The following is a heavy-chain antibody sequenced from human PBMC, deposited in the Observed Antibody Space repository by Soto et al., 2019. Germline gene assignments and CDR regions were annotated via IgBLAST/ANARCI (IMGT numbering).Heavy chain of an antibody. CDR1: GYTFTGYY. CDR3: ARGNHYYDSSGYYPVYPFDY. J-gene: IGHJ4*02. D-gene: IGHD3-22*01. CDR2: INPNSGGT. Sequence: ASVKVSCKASGYTFTGYYMHWVRQAPGQGLEWMGWINPNSGGTNYAQKFQGRVTMTRDTSISTAYMELSRLRSDDTAVYYCARGNHYYDSSGYYPVYPFDYWGQGTLVTLSS. V-gene: IGHV1-2*02.